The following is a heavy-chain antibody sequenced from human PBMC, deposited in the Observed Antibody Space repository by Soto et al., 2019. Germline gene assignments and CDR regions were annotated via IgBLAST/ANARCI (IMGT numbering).Heavy chain of an antibody. D-gene: IGHD5-18*01. J-gene: IGHJ4*02. CDR3: AKDRMDTAKFDY. Sequence: GGSLRLSCAASGFTFSHYAMSWVRQAPGKGLEWVSTIIAGGGDTYYAESVKGRFTISRDNSRNTLYMQMNSLRAEDTALYYCAKDRMDTAKFDYWGQGTLVTVSS. CDR2: IIAGGGDT. CDR1: GFTFSHYA. V-gene: IGHV3-23*01.